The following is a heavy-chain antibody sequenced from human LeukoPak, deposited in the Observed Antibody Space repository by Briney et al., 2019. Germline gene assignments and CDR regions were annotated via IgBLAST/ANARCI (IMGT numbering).Heavy chain of an antibody. J-gene: IGHJ4*02. CDR2: IYYSGST. Sequence: SETLSLTCTVSGGSISSYYWSWIRQPPGKGLEWIGYIYYSGSTNYNPSLKSRVTISVDTSKNQFSLKLSSVTAADTAVYYCARIRDGYAEYYFDYWGQGTLVTVYS. V-gene: IGHV4-59*08. D-gene: IGHD5-24*01. CDR1: GGSISSYY. CDR3: ARIRDGYAEYYFDY.